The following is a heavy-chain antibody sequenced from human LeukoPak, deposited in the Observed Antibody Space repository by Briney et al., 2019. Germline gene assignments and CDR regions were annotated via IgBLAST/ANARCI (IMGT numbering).Heavy chain of an antibody. CDR3: ASLYPPISSGTQDAFDI. CDR2: VNSDGSTT. D-gene: IGHD3-22*01. Sequence: PGGSLRLSCAASGFPFSNYWMHWVRQAPGKGLVWVSRVNSDGSTTNYADSVKGRFTISRDNAENTLYMRMNSLRPEDTAVYYCASLYPPISSGTQDAFDIWGQGTMVTVSS. V-gene: IGHV3-74*01. J-gene: IGHJ3*02. CDR1: GFPFSNYW.